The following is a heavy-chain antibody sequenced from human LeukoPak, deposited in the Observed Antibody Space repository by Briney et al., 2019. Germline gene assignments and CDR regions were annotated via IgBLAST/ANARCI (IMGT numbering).Heavy chain of an antibody. Sequence: GGSLRLSCAGSGFIFNNYAMHWVRQPPGKGLEWVSGISWNSGSIDYADSVKGRFTISRDNAKNSLYLQMSSLRAEDTGIYYCTKGGHYSFFDYWGQGTLVTVSS. CDR2: ISWNSGSI. CDR3: TKGGHYSFFDY. V-gene: IGHV3-9*01. D-gene: IGHD4-11*01. J-gene: IGHJ4*02. CDR1: GFIFNNYA.